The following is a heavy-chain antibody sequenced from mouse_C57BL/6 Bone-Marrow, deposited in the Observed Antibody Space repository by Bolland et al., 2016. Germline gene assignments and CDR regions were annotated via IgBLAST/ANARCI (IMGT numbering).Heavy chain of an antibody. D-gene: IGHD6-2*01. CDR3: ARSRGLLYYFDY. Sequence: SYNQKFKGKATLTVDQSSSTAYMQLNSLTSEDSAVYYCARSRGLLYYFDYWGQG. J-gene: IGHJ2*01. V-gene: IGHV1-39*01.